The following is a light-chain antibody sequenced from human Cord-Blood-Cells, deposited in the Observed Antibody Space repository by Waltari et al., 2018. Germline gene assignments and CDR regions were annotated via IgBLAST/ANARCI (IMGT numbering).Light chain of an antibody. Sequence: QSALTQPRPVSGSPGQSVTISCTGTSSAVGGYHYVSWYQQHPGKAPKLMIDDVSKRPSGVPDRFSGSKSGNTASLTISGLQAEDEADYYCCSYAGSYSYVFGTGTKVTVL. CDR3: CSYAGSYSYV. CDR2: DVS. V-gene: IGLV2-11*01. CDR1: SSAVGGYHY. J-gene: IGLJ1*01.